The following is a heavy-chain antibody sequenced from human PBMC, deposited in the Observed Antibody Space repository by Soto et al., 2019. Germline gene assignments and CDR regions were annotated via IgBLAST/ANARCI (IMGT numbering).Heavy chain of an antibody. CDR1: GFTFSSYS. CDR2: ISSSSSYI. D-gene: IGHD2-2*02. V-gene: IGHV3-21*01. Sequence: GGSLRLSCAASGFTFSSYSMNWVRQAPGKGLEWVSSISSSSSYIYYADSVKGRFTISRDNAKNSLYLQMNSLRAEDTAVYYCARDYTRSPRVDYWGQGTLVTVSS. CDR3: ARDYTRSPRVDY. J-gene: IGHJ4*02.